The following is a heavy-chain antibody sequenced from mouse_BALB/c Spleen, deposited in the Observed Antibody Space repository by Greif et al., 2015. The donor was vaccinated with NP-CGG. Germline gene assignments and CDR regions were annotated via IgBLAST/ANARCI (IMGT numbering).Heavy chain of an antibody. D-gene: IGHD3-1*01. V-gene: IGHV2-2*02. CDR1: GFSLTSYG. CDR3: ARRGTD. J-gene: IGHJ4*01. Sequence: VKLMESGPGLVQPSQSLSITCTVSGFSLTSYGVHWVRQSPGKGLEWLGVILSGGSTDYNAAFISGLSISKDNSKSXVFLKIKSLQANDTAIYYCARRGTDWGQGTSVTVTS. CDR2: ILSGGST.